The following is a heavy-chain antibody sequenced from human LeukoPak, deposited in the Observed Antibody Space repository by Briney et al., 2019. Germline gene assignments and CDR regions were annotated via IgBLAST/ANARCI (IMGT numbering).Heavy chain of an antibody. J-gene: IGHJ4*02. CDR1: GFTFSNNW. V-gene: IGHV3-7*03. CDR3: ARETPYGSLTFDY. Sequence: PGGSLRLSCAASGFTFSNNWMSGVRQAPGKGREGVANTHGSEKYYVDSVKGRFTISRDNAKNSLYLQMNSLRAEDTAVYYCARETPYGSLTFDYWGQGTLVTVSS. D-gene: IGHD3-10*01. CDR2: THGSEK.